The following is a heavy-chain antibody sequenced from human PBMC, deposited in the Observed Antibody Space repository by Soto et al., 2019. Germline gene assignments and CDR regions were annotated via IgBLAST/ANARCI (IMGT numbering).Heavy chain of an antibody. J-gene: IGHJ1*01. Sequence: EVQLLESGGGVEQPGGSLRFSCAASGFTFSNYAMNWVRQAPGKGLEWVSSISSGGGATYYADSVKGRFTISRDNSKNTLSLELNMLRAEDTAVDYCAKGRAYYDFYRAFQHCGQGYLVTVAS. V-gene: IGHV3-23*01. CDR3: AKGRAYYDFYRAFQH. CDR2: ISSGGGAT. CDR1: GFTFSNYA. D-gene: IGHD3-3*01.